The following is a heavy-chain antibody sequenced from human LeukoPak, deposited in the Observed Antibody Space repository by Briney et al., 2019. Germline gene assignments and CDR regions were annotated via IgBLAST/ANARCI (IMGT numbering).Heavy chain of an antibody. V-gene: IGHV3-23*01. CDR1: GFTLSSYA. Sequence: QPGGSLRLSCAASGFTLSSYAMSWVRQAPGKGLEWVSAISGSGGSTYYADSVKGRFTISRDNSKNTLYLQMNSLRAEDTAVYYCAKDSTPSHLTGYDDAFDIWGQGTTVTVSS. CDR3: AKDSTPSHLTGYDDAFDI. CDR2: ISGSGGST. J-gene: IGHJ3*02. D-gene: IGHD5-12*01.